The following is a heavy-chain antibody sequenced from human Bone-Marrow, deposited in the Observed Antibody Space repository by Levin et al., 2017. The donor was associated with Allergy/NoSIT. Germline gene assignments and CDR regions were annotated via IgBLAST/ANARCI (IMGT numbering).Heavy chain of an antibody. J-gene: IGHJ3*02. D-gene: IGHD3-9*01. V-gene: IGHV4-30-2*01. Sequence: RSQTFSLTCAVSGGSISSGGYSWSWIRQPPGKGLEWIGYIYHSGSTYYNPSLKSRVTISVDRSKNQFSLKLSSVTAADTAVYYCARVKPSTIFSPGAFDIWGQGTMVTVSS. CDR3: ARVKPSTIFSPGAFDI. CDR1: GGSISSGGYS. CDR2: IYHSGST.